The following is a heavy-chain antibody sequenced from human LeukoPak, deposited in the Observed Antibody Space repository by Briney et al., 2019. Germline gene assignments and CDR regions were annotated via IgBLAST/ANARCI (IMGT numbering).Heavy chain of an antibody. V-gene: IGHV4-39*02. J-gene: IGHJ6*02. CDR1: GGSISSSTYY. Sequence: SETLSLTCTVSGGSISSSTYYWGWIRQPPGKGLEWIGNIDKSGSTYYNPSLKSRVTISVDTSKNQFSLNLSSVTAADTAVYYCAREGYDYVWQTTEQDGMDVWGQGTTVTVSS. D-gene: IGHD3-16*01. CDR2: IDKSGST. CDR3: AREGYDYVWQTTEQDGMDV.